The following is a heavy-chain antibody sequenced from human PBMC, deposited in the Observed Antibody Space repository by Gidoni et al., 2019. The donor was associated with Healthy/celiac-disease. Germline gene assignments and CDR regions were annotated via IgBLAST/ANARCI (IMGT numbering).Heavy chain of an antibody. D-gene: IGHD3-22*01. Sequence: QVQLVESGGGVVQPGRSLRLSCAASGFTFSRYGMHWVRQAPGKGLEWVAVIWYDGSNKYYADSVKGRFTISRDNSKNTLYLQMNSLRAEDTAVYYCASLYHYYDSSGYQFDYWGQGTLVTVSS. V-gene: IGHV3-33*01. CDR3: ASLYHYYDSSGYQFDY. CDR2: IWYDGSNK. J-gene: IGHJ4*02. CDR1: GFTFSRYG.